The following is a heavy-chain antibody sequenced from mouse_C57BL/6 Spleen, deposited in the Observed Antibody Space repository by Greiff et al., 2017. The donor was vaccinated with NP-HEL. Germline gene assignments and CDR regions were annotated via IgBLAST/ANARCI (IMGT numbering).Heavy chain of an antibody. V-gene: IGHV5-9-1*02. CDR3: SRAPCSNPFAMDV. Sequence: EVKLMESGDGLVKPGGSLKFSCAASGFNLSSYAMSWVRPTPEKSLEWVAYISSGGDYIYYADTVKGRFTISRDNARNTLYLQMISLKSEDTDMYYCSRAPCSNPFAMDVLGQSTSVSV. CDR1: GFNLSSYA. CDR2: ISSGGDYI. D-gene: IGHD2-5*01. J-gene: IGHJ4*01.